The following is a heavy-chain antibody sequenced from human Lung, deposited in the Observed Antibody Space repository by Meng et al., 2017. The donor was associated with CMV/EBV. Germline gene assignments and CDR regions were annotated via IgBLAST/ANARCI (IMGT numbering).Heavy chain of an antibody. Sequence: QIALKESGPPLVKPTQTLPLTCTFSGFSLSTSGVGVGWIRQPPGKALECLAIIYGDDEKRYSPSLESRLTVTKDTSKNQVVLTMTNMVPVDTATYYCARAAARPSDWFDPWGQGTLVTVSS. CDR3: ARAAARPSDWFDP. CDR1: GFSLSTSGVG. CDR2: IYGDDEK. V-gene: IGHV2-5*02. D-gene: IGHD6-6*01. J-gene: IGHJ5*02.